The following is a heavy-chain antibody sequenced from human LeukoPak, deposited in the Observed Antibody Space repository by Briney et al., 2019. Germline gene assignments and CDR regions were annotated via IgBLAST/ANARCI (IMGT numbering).Heavy chain of an antibody. V-gene: IGHV3-21*04. D-gene: IGHD6-19*01. CDR1: GFTFSSYS. CDR2: ISSSSSYI. J-gene: IGHJ4*02. Sequence: GGSLRLSCAASGFTFSSYSMNWVRQAPGKGLEWVSSISSSSSYIYYADSVKGRFTISRDNAKNSLYLQMNSLRAEDTALYYCAKDYAGAVAGTFDYWGQGTLVTVSS. CDR3: AKDYAGAVAGTFDY.